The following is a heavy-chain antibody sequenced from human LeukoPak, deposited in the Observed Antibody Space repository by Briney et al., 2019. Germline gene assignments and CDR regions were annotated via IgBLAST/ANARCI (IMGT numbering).Heavy chain of an antibody. D-gene: IGHD1-7*01. CDR1: GFTFSSYW. CDR3: ARDLKSGSRDPRITGTSRGFDY. V-gene: IGHV3-74*01. CDR2: MNSDGSST. Sequence: GGSLRLSCAASGFTFSSYWMHLVRQASGKGLVWVSRMNSDGSSTSYADSVKGRFTISRDNAKNTLYLQMNSLRAEDTAVYYCARDLKSGSRDPRITGTSRGFDYWGQGTLVTVSS. J-gene: IGHJ4*02.